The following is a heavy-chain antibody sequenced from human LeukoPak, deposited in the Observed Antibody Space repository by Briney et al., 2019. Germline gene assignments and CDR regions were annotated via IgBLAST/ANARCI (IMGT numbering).Heavy chain of an antibody. D-gene: IGHD3-10*01. V-gene: IGHV1-18*01. CDR2: ISAYNGNT. J-gene: IGHJ4*02. Sequence: GASVKVSCKASGYTFTSYGISWVRQAPGQGLEWMGWISAYNGNTNYAQKLQGRVTMTTDTSTSTACMELRSLRSDDTAVYYCARDRGFGEFFFDYWGQGTLVTVSS. CDR3: ARDRGFGEFFFDY. CDR1: GYTFTSYG.